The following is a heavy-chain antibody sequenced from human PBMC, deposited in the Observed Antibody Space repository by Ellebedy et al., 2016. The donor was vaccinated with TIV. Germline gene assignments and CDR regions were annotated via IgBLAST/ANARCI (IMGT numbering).Heavy chain of an antibody. Sequence: MPGGSLRLSCTVSGGSISSYYWSWIRQPPGKGLEWIGYIYYSGSTNYNPSLKSRVTISVDTSKNQFSLKLSSVTAADTAVYYCARLGYSGYEYYFDYWGQGTLVTVSS. J-gene: IGHJ4*02. V-gene: IGHV4-59*08. D-gene: IGHD5-12*01. CDR3: ARLGYSGYEYYFDY. CDR1: GGSISSYY. CDR2: IYYSGST.